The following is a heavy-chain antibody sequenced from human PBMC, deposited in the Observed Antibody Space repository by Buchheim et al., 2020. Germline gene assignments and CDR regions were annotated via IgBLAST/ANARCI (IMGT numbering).Heavy chain of an antibody. J-gene: IGHJ4*02. CDR3: ASSSGWWRIDN. Sequence: QVQLQESGPGLVEPSGSLSLTCAVSGGSISSANWWTWVRQPPGKGLEWIGEIYHSGNTNYNPSLKSRVSISVDKSKNQFSLRLSSVAAADTAVYYCASSSGWWRIDNWGQGTL. D-gene: IGHD6-19*01. CDR1: GGSISSANW. CDR2: IYHSGNT. V-gene: IGHV4-4*02.